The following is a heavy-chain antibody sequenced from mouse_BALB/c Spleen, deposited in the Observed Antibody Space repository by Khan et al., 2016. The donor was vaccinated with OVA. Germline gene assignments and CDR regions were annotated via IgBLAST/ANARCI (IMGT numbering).Heavy chain of an antibody. D-gene: IGHD1-1*01. J-gene: IGHJ2*01. CDR2: TNPTNGRT. Sequence: QVQLQQPGAELVKAGASVKMSCKASGYTFTSYWMHWVKPRLGQGLEWFAETNPTNGRTYYNEKFKSKATLTVDKSSSPAYMLLSGPTFEDSAVYYCARIKKIVATYFDYWGQGTTLTVSS. V-gene: IGHV1S81*02. CDR3: ARIKKIVATYFDY. CDR1: GYTFTSYW.